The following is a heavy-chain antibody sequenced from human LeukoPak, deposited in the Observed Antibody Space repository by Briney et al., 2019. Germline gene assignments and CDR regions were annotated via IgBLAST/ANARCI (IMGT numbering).Heavy chain of an antibody. D-gene: IGHD4-11*01. V-gene: IGHV3-72*01. Sequence: GASLRLSCAASAFTYSDNNMDWVPQCPGEGLEWVGGSRSKGNRYTTKYPATVKGRFPISREDSENSLSLKMNSLKSDDTAVYYCCRVGPRDYDAFDIWGQGTMVTVSP. J-gene: IGHJ3*02. CDR1: AFTYSDNN. CDR2: SRSKGNRYTT. CDR3: CRVGPRDYDAFDI.